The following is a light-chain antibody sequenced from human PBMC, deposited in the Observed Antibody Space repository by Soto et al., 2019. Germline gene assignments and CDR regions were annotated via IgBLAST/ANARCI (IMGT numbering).Light chain of an antibody. V-gene: IGLV1-44*01. CDR2: TTN. CDR1: SSDIGTSS. J-gene: IGLJ1*01. CDR3: AAWDDSLNGHV. Sequence: VLTQPHSASGTPGQRVTISCSGSSSDIGTSSVHWFQQLPGTAPKLLISTTNQRPSGVPERFSGSKSGTSASLAISGLQSEDEADYYCAAWDDSLNGHVFGTGTKVTVL.